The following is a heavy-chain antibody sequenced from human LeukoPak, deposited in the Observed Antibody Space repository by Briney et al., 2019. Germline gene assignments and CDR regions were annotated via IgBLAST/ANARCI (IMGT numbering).Heavy chain of an antibody. Sequence: GGSLRLSCAASGFTFSSYSIHWVRQAPSKGLEWVAVISYDGSNKYYADSVKGRFTISRDNAKNSLYLQMNSLRAEDTGVYYCARAHNWKYGTFDYWGQGTLVTVSS. D-gene: IGHD1-7*01. CDR3: ARAHNWKYGTFDY. CDR1: GFTFSSYS. J-gene: IGHJ4*02. V-gene: IGHV3-30*03. CDR2: ISYDGSNK.